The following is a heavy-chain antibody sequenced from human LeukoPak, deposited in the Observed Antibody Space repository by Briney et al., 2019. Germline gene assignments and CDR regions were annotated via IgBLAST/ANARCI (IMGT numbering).Heavy chain of an antibody. CDR1: GFTFSSYW. CDR3: ARDQFSYYYDSSGIDY. J-gene: IGHJ4*02. Sequence: PGGSLRLSCAASGFTFSSYWMSWVRQAPGKGLEWVANIKQDGSEKYYVDSVKGRFTISRDNAKNSLYLQMNSLRAEDTAVYYCARDQFSYYYDSSGIDYWGQGTLVTVSS. CDR2: IKQDGSEK. V-gene: IGHV3-7*01. D-gene: IGHD3-22*01.